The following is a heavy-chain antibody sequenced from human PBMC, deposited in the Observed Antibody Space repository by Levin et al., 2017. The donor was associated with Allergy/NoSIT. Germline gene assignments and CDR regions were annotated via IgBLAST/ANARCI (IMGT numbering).Heavy chain of an antibody. CDR1: GFTFSSYA. CDR2: ISYDGSNK. D-gene: IGHD6-19*01. J-gene: IGHJ4*02. CDR3: ARAGGWYVPSKIEDYLDY. Sequence: GESLKISCAASGFTFSSYAMHRVRQAPGKGLEWVAVISYDGSNKYHADSVKGRFTISRDNSKNTLYLQMNSLRAEDTAVYYCARAGGWYVPSKIEDYLDYRGQGTRVTVSS. V-gene: IGHV3-30*04.